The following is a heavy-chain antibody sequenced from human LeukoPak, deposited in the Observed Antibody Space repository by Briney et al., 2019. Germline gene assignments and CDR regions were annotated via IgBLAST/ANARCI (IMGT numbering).Heavy chain of an antibody. Sequence: GGSLRLSCAASGFTFSNYWMTWVRQAPGKGLEWVANIKQDGSEKYYVDSVNGRFTISRDNAKNSVYLQMNSLRGEDTAVYYCVRDSHAYEDVSPVWGQGTMVTVSS. CDR1: GFTFSNYW. CDR3: VRDSHAYEDVSPV. D-gene: IGHD2-15*01. V-gene: IGHV3-7*01. CDR2: IKQDGSEK. J-gene: IGHJ3*01.